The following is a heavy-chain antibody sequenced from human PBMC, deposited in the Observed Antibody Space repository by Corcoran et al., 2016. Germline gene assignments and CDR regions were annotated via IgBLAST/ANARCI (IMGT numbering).Heavy chain of an antibody. CDR2: IIPIFGTA. V-gene: IGHV1-69*01. J-gene: IGHJ6*02. D-gene: IGHD3-22*01. Sequence: QVQLVQSGAEVKKPGSSVTVSCKASGGTFSSYALSWVRQAPGQGLEWMGGIIPIFGTANYAQKFQGRVTITADESTSTAYMQLSSLRSEDTAVYYCAATTGWLTVSSYGMDVWGQGTTVTVSS. CDR3: AATTGWLTVSSYGMDV. CDR1: GGTFSSYA.